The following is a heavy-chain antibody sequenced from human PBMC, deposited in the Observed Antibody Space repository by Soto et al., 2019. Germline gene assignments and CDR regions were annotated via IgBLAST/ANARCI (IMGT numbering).Heavy chain of an antibody. V-gene: IGHV3-72*01. J-gene: IGHJ4*02. CDR1: GFTFSDHY. CDR2: SKNKADSYTT. CDR3: TVWGSGNDFGAA. Sequence: EVQLVESGGGLVQPGGSLRLSCAASGFTFSDHYMDWVRQAPGKGLEWVGRSKNKADSYTTEYAASVEGRFTISRDGSMNSLFLQMNSLKTEDTAVYYCTVWGSGNDFGAAWGQGILVTVSS. D-gene: IGHD3-10*01.